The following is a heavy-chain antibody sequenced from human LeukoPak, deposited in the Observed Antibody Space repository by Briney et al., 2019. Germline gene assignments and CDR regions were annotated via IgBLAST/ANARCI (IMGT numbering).Heavy chain of an antibody. D-gene: IGHD3-3*01. J-gene: IGHJ6*02. Sequence: GGSLRLSCAASGFIFSSYSMNWVRQAPGKGLEWVSYISSSSSTMYYADSVKGRFTISRDNVKNSLYLQMNSLRAEDTAVYHCAKTLRDLEWLTGELDVWGQGTAVTVSS. V-gene: IGHV3-48*01. CDR2: ISSSSSTM. CDR3: AKTLRDLEWLTGELDV. CDR1: GFIFSSYS.